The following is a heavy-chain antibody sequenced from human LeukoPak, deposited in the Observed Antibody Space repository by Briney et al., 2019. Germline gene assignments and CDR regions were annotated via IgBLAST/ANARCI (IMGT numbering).Heavy chain of an antibody. CDR3: ARCPRVRGVEHFDY. V-gene: IGHV3-53*01. J-gene: IGHJ4*02. CDR1: GFTVSSNY. Sequence: GGSLRLSCAASGFTVSSNYMSWVRQAPGKGLEWVSVIYSGGTTYYADSVKGRFTISRDNSNNTLYLQMNSLRAEDTAVYYCARCPRVRGVEHFDYWGQGTLVTVSS. CDR2: IYSGGTT. D-gene: IGHD3-10*01.